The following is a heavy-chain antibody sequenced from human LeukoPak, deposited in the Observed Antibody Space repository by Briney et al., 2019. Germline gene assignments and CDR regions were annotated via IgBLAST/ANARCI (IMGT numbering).Heavy chain of an antibody. J-gene: IGHJ4*02. D-gene: IGHD3-10*01. CDR1: GYTLTELS. V-gene: IGHV1-24*01. CDR3: ATDIFPPSAITMVRGVHFDY. CDR2: FDPEDGET. Sequence: ASVKVSCKVSGYTLTELSMHWVRQAPGKGLEWMGGFDPEDGETIYAQKFQGRVTMTEDTSTDTAYMKLSSLRSEDTAVYYCATDIFPPSAITMVRGVHFDYWGQGTLVTVSS.